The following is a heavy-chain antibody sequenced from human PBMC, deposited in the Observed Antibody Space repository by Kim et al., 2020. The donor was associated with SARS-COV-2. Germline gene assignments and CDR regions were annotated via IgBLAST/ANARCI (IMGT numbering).Heavy chain of an antibody. CDR1: GGSFSGYY. Sequence: SETLSLTCAVYGGSFSGYYWSWIRQPPGKGLEWIGEINHSGSTNYNPSLKSRVTISVDTSKNQFSLKLSSVTAADTAVYYCARDGGKHLGYCSSTSCYMGVGGWFDPWGQGTLVTVSS. J-gene: IGHJ5*02. D-gene: IGHD2-2*02. CDR3: ARDGGKHLGYCSSTSCYMGVGGWFDP. CDR2: INHSGST. V-gene: IGHV4-34*01.